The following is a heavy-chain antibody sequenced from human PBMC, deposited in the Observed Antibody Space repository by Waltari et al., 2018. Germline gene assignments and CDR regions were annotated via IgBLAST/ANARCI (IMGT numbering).Heavy chain of an antibody. CDR2: INHIEST. V-gene: IGHV4-34*01. CDR1: GGSFSGYY. CDR3: ARRYDFWSGYYTGLYYFDY. D-gene: IGHD3-3*01. J-gene: IGHJ4*02. Sequence: QVQLQRWGAGLLKPSETLSLTCAVYGGSFSGYYWSWIRQPPGKGLEWIGEINHIESTNYNPSLKSRVTISVDPSKNQFSLKLSSVTAADTAVYYCARRYDFWSGYYTGLYYFDYWGQGTLVTVSS.